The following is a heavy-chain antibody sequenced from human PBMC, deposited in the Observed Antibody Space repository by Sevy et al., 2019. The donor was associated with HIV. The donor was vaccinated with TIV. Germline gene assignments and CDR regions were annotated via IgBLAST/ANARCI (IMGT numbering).Heavy chain of an antibody. J-gene: IGHJ6*02. D-gene: IGHD3-10*01. Sequence: GGSLRLSCAASGFTFDDYAMHWVRQAPGKGLEWVSGFSWNSGSIGYADSVKGRFTISRDNAKNSLYLQMNSLRAEDTALYYCAKDMGVWFGELGGIDVWGQGTTVTVSS. CDR2: FSWNSGSI. CDR1: GFTFDDYA. CDR3: AKDMGVWFGELGGIDV. V-gene: IGHV3-9*01.